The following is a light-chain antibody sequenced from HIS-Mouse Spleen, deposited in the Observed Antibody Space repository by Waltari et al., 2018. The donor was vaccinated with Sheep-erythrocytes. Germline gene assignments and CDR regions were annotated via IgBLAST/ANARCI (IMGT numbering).Light chain of an antibody. V-gene: IGLV2-8*01. CDR2: EVS. CDR1: SSDVGGYNY. CDR3: SSYAGSNNWV. J-gene: IGLJ3*02. Sequence: QSALTQPPSASGSPGQSVTISCTGTSSDVGGYNYVSWYQQHPGKAPKLMIYEVSNRPAGVPDRFSGSKSGTPASLTVSGLQAEDEADYYCSSYAGSNNWVFGGGTKLTVL.